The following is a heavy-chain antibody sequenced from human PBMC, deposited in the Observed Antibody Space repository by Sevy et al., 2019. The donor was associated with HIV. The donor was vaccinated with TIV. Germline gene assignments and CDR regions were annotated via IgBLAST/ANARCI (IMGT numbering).Heavy chain of an antibody. J-gene: IGHJ4*02. CDR3: TRETGSSHFDY. CDR1: GFTFSKYW. V-gene: IGHV3-7*01. CDR2: INQDGSEK. D-gene: IGHD3-10*01. Sequence: GESLKISCAASGFTFSKYWMSWVRQAPGKGLEWVANINQDGSEKYYVDSVKGRFTISRDNGKNSLYLQMNSLRAKDTAVYYCTRETGSSHFDYWGQGTLVTVSS.